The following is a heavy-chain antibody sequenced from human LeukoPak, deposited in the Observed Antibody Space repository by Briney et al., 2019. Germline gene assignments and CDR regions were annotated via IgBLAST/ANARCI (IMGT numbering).Heavy chain of an antibody. V-gene: IGHV4-59*01. D-gene: IGHD1-1*01. CDR2: IYYSGST. J-gene: IGHJ4*02. Sequence: RASETLSLTCTASRGSISNYYWSWIRQPPGKGLEWIGYIYYSGSTNYNPSLKSRVTISVDTSKNQFSLKLSSVTAADTAVYYCARTPRLPTRHFDYWGQGTLVTVSS. CDR3: ARTPRLPTRHFDY. CDR1: RGSISNYY.